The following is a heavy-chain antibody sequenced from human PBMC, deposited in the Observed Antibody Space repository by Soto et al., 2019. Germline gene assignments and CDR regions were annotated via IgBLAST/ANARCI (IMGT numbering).Heavy chain of an antibody. Sequence: QLQLQESGPGLVKPSETLSLTCTVSVGSISSSSYYWGWIRQPPGKGLEWIGSIYYSGSTYYNPSLKSRVTISEDTSKIQFSLKLSYVTAADTAVYYCARKAATVANWFDPWGQGTLVTVSS. CDR3: ARKAATVANWFDP. V-gene: IGHV4-39*01. CDR2: IYYSGST. D-gene: IGHD4-17*01. J-gene: IGHJ5*02. CDR1: VGSISSSSYY.